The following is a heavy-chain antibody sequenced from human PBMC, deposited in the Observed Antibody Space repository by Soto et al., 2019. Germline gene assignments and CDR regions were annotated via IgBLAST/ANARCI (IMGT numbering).Heavy chain of an antibody. V-gene: IGHV1-69*06. CDR1: GGTFSSCS. CDR3: AKGKRISGGSAWDHYGMDV. D-gene: IGHD2-15*01. CDR2: IIPIFGTA. J-gene: IGHJ6*02. Sequence: WASVNVSCKSSGGTFSSCSISWVRRAPGQGLECMGWIIPIFGTANYAQKFQGRVTITADKSTSTAYMELNSLRAEDTAVYYCAKGKRISGGSAWDHYGMDVWGQGTKVTVSS.